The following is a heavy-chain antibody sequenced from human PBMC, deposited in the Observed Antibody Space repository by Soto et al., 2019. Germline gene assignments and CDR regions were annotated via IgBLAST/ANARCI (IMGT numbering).Heavy chain of an antibody. D-gene: IGHD3-3*01. CDR3: ASHYDMWSGYLSPVDY. CDR1: GYTFSDYY. J-gene: IGHJ4*02. CDR2: IDTSGTKI. Sequence: QVQLVESGGDLVKPGGSLRLSCAASGYTFSDYYMSWIRQAPGKGREWISYIDTSGTKIYYADSVKGRFTITRDNAKNSLYLEMNSLREEDTAVYYCASHYDMWSGYLSPVDYWGQGTLVTVSS. V-gene: IGHV3-11*01.